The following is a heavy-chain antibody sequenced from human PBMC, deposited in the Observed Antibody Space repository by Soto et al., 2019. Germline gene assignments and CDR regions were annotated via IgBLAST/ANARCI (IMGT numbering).Heavy chain of an antibody. V-gene: IGHV4-59*01. Sequence: QVPLQESGPGLVKPSETLSLTCSVAGGSLGSYYWGWIRQSPGKGLEWIAYIYDSGTTIYNPSLKSRATISVDTSKNQFSLNLTSVTAADTAVYYCARGAMFWFDPWGQGTLVSVSS. CDR2: IYDSGTT. J-gene: IGHJ5*02. D-gene: IGHD3-10*02. CDR1: GGSLGSYY. CDR3: ARGAMFWFDP.